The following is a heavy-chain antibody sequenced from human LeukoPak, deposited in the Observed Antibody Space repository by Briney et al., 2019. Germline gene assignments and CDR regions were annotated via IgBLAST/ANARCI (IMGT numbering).Heavy chain of an antibody. Sequence: GGSLRLSCAASGFTFSDYYINWIRQPPGRGLEWIAYITGSGTSVYYADAVKGRFSVSRDNAANSVFLQMDSLRVEDSAVYFCTRDPEYSDTWDQGTLVTVSS. V-gene: IGHV3-11*01. CDR3: TRDPEYSDT. CDR1: GFTFSDYY. D-gene: IGHD1-14*01. CDR2: ITGSGTSV. J-gene: IGHJ5*02.